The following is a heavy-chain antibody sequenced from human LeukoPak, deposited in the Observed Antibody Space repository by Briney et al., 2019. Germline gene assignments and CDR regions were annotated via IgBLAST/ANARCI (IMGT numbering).Heavy chain of an antibody. CDR2: IIPIFGTA. V-gene: IGHV1-69*05. D-gene: IGHD6-13*01. CDR1: GGTFISYA. CDR3: AREIAAAGRIDY. Sequence: SVKVSFKASGGTFISYAISWVRQAPRQGQEWMGRIIPIFGTANYAQKYQGRVTITTDESTSTADMELSSLRSEDTAVYYCAREIAAAGRIDYWGQGTLVTVSS. J-gene: IGHJ4*02.